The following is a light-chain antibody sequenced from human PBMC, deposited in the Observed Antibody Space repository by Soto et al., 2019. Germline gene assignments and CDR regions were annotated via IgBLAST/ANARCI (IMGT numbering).Light chain of an antibody. CDR3: QQYDSLPFT. V-gene: IGKV1-33*01. Sequence: DIQRTQSPSSLSASIGDRVAITCQASQDISNFLNWYQHKPGKAPKLLTYDASDLETGVPSRFSGSGSGTDFTFTITNLQPEDVATYYCQQYDSLPFTFGPGTKVDIK. CDR2: DAS. J-gene: IGKJ3*01. CDR1: QDISNF.